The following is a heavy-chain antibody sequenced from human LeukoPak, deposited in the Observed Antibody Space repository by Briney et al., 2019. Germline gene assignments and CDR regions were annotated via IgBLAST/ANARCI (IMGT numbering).Heavy chain of an antibody. CDR1: GYRFSDYG. V-gene: IGHV1-18*01. CDR3: ARDLGEGARRDLDF. CDR2: INTYNGNT. D-gene: IGHD1-26*01. Sequence: ASVEVSCKTSGYRFSDYGISWVRQAPGQGLQWMGWINTYNGNTENAQSLQGRATMTIDTATATAYLELRSLVSDDTAVYYCARDLGEGARRDLDFWGQGTLVTVSS. J-gene: IGHJ4*02.